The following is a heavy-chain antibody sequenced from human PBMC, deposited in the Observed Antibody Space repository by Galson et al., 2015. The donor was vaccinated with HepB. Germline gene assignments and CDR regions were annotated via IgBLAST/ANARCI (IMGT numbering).Heavy chain of an antibody. CDR2: ISYDGSNK. CDR3: LGEQLVTGTTSGYFDY. D-gene: IGHD1-20*01. V-gene: IGHV3-30-3*01. J-gene: IGHJ4*02. CDR1: GFTFSSYA. Sequence: SLRLSCAASGFTFSSYATHWVRQAPGKGLEWVAVISYDGSNKYYADSVKGRFTISRDNSKNTLYLQMNSLRAEDTAVYYCLGEQLVTGTTSGYFDYWGQGTLVTVSS.